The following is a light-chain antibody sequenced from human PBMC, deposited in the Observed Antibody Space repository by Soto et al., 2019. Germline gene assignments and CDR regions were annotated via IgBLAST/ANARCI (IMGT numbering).Light chain of an antibody. Sequence: DIQMTQSPSTLSASVGDRVTITCRASQSISSWLAWYQQKPGKAPKFLIYKASSLESGFPSRFSGSGSEAGFTLTISSLQPEDFATYYCQQDNSYWTFGQGNKVEIK. J-gene: IGKJ1*01. CDR2: KAS. CDR1: QSISSW. CDR3: QQDNSYWT. V-gene: IGKV1-5*03.